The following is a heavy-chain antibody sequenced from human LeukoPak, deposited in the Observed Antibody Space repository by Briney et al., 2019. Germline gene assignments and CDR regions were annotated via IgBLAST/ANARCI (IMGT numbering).Heavy chain of an antibody. V-gene: IGHV3-48*04. J-gene: IGHJ4*02. CDR3: ASGDSYGSKLRLDY. CDR2: ISSSSSTI. D-gene: IGHD5-18*01. Sequence: GGSLRLSCAASGFTFSSYSMNWVRQAPGKGLEWVSYISSSSSTIYYADPVKGRFTISRDNAKNSLYLQMNSLRAEDTAVYYCASGDSYGSKLRLDYWGQGTLVTVSS. CDR1: GFTFSSYS.